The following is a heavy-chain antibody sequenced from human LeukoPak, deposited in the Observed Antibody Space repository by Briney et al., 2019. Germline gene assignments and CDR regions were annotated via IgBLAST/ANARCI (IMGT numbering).Heavy chain of an antibody. CDR3: ARDNRRGNYFDY. J-gene: IGHJ4*02. CDR1: GFTFSSYA. V-gene: IGHV3-30-3*01. CDR2: ISYDGSNK. Sequence: GGSLRLSCAASGFTFSSYAMSWVRQAPGKGLEWVAVISYDGSNKYYADSVKGRFTISRDNSKNTLYLQMNSLRAEDTAVYYCARDNRRGNYFDYWGQGTLVTVSS.